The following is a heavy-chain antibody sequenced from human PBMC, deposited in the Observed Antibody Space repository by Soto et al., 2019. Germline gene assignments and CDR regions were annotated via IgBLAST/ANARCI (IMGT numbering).Heavy chain of an antibody. CDR2: INTYNGNS. CDR1: GYTLTNYA. Sequence: QVQLVQSAAEVKKPGASVKVSCKASGYTLTNYAISWVRQAPGQGPEWMGWINTYNGNSNYAQKFQGRVTMTTDTSTNTAYMELRSLTSDDTAVYYCARDCTGGSCFCTYWGQGTLVTVSS. V-gene: IGHV1-18*01. D-gene: IGHD2-15*01. CDR3: ARDCTGGSCFCTY. J-gene: IGHJ4*02.